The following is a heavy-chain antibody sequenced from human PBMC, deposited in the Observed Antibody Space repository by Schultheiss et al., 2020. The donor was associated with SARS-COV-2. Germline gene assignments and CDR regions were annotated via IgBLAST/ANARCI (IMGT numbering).Heavy chain of an antibody. CDR2: ITSSNNYI. J-gene: IGHJ4*02. D-gene: IGHD6-19*01. V-gene: IGHV3-21*01. CDR1: GFTFSSYT. CDR3: ARGRFGYSSG. Sequence: GGSLRLSCAASGFTFSSYTMNWVRQTPGKGLEWVSSITSSNNYIYYADSVKGRFTISRDNAKNSLYLQMNSLRAEDTAVYYCARGRFGYSSGWGQGTLVTVSS.